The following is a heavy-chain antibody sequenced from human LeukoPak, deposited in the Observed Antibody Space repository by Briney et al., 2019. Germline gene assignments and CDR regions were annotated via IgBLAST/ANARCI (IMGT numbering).Heavy chain of an antibody. Sequence: GGSLRLSCAASGFTFSSYAMHWVRQAPGKGLEWVAVISYDGSNKYYADSVKGRFSISRDSSKNILYLQMNSLRAEDTAVYYCAKDRCSNGIGCYYYYMDVWGKGTTVTISS. D-gene: IGHD2-8*01. CDR2: ISYDGSNK. J-gene: IGHJ6*03. V-gene: IGHV3-30*04. CDR1: GFTFSSYA. CDR3: AKDRCSNGIGCYYYYMDV.